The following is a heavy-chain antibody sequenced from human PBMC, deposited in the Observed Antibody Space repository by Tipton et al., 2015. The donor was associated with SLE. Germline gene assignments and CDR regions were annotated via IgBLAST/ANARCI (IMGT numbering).Heavy chain of an antibody. CDR3: ARGTHLWHSDY. D-gene: IGHD5-18*01. Sequence: LRLSCTVSGGSISSYYWSWIRQPPGKGLEWIGYVFYSGYTNHNPSLKSRVTILVDTSKNQFSLKLSSVTAADTAVYYCARGTHLWHSDYWGQGTLVTVSS. J-gene: IGHJ4*02. CDR2: VFYSGYT. CDR1: GGSISSYY. V-gene: IGHV4-59*01.